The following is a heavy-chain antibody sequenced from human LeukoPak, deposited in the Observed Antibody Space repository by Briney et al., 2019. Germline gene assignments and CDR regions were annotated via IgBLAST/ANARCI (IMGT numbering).Heavy chain of an antibody. CDR3: ARTYSRAFGY. J-gene: IGHJ4*02. V-gene: IGHV3-11*06. CDR1: GFTFSDYY. D-gene: IGHD6-13*01. CDR2: ISGTSTYI. Sequence: PGGSLRLSCAASGFTFSDYYMNWIRQAPGKGLEWLSYISGTSTYINYADSVRGRFTISRDSAENSLYLQMNSLRAEDTAVYYCARTYSRAFGYWGQGTLVTVSS.